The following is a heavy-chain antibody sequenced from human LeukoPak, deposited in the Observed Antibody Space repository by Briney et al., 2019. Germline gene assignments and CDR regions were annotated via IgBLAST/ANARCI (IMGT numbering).Heavy chain of an antibody. CDR1: GFTFTNYA. CDR3: AKVTVGYSGYDFPDY. V-gene: IGHV3-23*01. CDR2: ISGGGGTT. J-gene: IGHJ4*02. D-gene: IGHD5-12*01. Sequence: GGSLRLSCAASGFTFTNYAMSWVRQAPGKGLEWVSAISGGGGTTFYADSVRGRFTISRDNSKNTLYLQMNSLRAEDTAVYYCAKVTVGYSGYDFPDYWGQGTPVTVSS.